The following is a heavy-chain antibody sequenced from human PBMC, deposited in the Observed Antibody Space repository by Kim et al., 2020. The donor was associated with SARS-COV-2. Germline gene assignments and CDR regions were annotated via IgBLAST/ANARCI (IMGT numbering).Heavy chain of an antibody. CDR1: GYTFTSYA. CDR3: ARDIGYCSGGSCYGGNFNWFDP. CDR2: INAGNGNT. V-gene: IGHV1-3*01. Sequence: ASVKVSCKASGYTFTSYAMHWVRQAPGQRLEWMGWINAGNGNTKYSQKFQGRVTITRDTSASTAYMELSSLRSEDTAVYYCARDIGYCSGGSCYGGNFNWFDPWGQGTLVTVSS. D-gene: IGHD2-15*01. J-gene: IGHJ5*02.